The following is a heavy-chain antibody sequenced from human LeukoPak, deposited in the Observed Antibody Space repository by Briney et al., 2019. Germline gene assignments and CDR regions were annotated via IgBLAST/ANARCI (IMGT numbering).Heavy chain of an antibody. CDR2: ISSSNSYI. D-gene: IGHD6-19*01. V-gene: IGHV3-21*01. J-gene: IGHJ4*02. Sequence: NTGGSLRLSCAASGFTFSTYNMNWVRQAPGKGLGWVSSISSSNSYIYYADSVKGRFTFSRDNAKNSLYLQMNSLRAEDTAIYYCAREDSSGLDYWGQGTLVTVSS. CDR3: AREDSSGLDY. CDR1: GFTFSTYN.